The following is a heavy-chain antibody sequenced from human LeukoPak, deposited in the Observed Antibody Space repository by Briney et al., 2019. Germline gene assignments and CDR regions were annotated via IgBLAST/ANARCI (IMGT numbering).Heavy chain of an antibody. D-gene: IGHD2-2*02. Sequence: GGSLRLSCAASGFTFSSYAMSWVRQAPGKGLEWVSAISGSGGSTYYADSVKGRFTISRDNSKDTLYLQMNSLRAEDTAVYYCARAGGCSSTSRYIDYYYYYMDVWGKGTTVTVSS. J-gene: IGHJ6*03. CDR1: GFTFSSYA. CDR3: ARAGGCSSTSRYIDYYYYYMDV. CDR2: ISGSGGST. V-gene: IGHV3-23*01.